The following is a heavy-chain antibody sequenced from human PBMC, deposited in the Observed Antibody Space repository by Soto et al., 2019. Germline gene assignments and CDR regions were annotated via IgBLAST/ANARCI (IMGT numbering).Heavy chain of an antibody. CDR2: INLSSGST. CDR1: GYTFTSYY. V-gene: IGHV1-46*01. CDR3: AREERVVTASDYYRGMDV. D-gene: IGHD2-21*02. J-gene: IGHJ6*02. Sequence: ASVKVSCKASGYTFTSYYMHWVRQAPEQGPEWLGVINLSSGSTTYAQDFQGTVTMTRDTSTSTVYMELRSLISQDTAVYYCAREERVVTASDYYRGMDVWGQGTTVTVSS.